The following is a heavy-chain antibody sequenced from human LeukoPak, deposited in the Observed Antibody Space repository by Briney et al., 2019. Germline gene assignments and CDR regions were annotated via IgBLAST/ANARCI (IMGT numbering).Heavy chain of an antibody. J-gene: IGHJ3*02. CDR3: AREVTLREYSIYAFDI. CDR1: GYTFTSYG. V-gene: IGHV1-18*01. D-gene: IGHD6-6*01. CDR2: ISAYNGNT. Sequence: ASVKVSCKASGYTFTSYGISWVRQAPGQGLEWMGWISAYNGNTNYAQKLQGRVTMTTDTSTSTAYMELRSLRSDDTAVYYCAREVTLREYSIYAFDIWGQGTMVTVSS.